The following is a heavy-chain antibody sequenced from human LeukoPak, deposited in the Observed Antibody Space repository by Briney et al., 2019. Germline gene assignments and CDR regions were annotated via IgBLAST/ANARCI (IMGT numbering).Heavy chain of an antibody. D-gene: IGHD7-27*01. CDR1: GFTFSFYT. V-gene: IGHV3-21*01. Sequence: GGSLRLSCAASGFTFSFYTMNWVRQAPGKGLEWVSSISSSSSYIYYADSVKGRFTISRDNAKNSLYLQMNSLRAEDTAVYYCARNKLGISEKYMDVWGKGTTVTISS. CDR3: ARNKLGISEKYMDV. CDR2: ISSSSSYI. J-gene: IGHJ6*03.